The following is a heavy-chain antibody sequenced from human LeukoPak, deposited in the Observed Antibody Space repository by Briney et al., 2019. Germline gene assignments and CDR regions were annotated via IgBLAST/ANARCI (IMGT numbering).Heavy chain of an antibody. CDR3: ARQHCSGGDCYFFD. CDR1: GFTFSSYA. J-gene: IGHJ4*02. CDR2: ISSNGGST. D-gene: IGHD2-15*01. V-gene: IGHV3-64*04. Sequence: PGGSLRPPCSASGFTFSSYAMHWVRQAPGKGLEHVSAISSNGGSTYYADSVKGRFTISRDNSKNTLYLQLNSLRAEDTAVYYCARQHCSGGDCYFFDWGQGTLVTVSS.